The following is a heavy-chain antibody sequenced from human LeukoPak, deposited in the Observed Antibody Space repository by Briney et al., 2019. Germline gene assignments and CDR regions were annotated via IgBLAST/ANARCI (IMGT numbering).Heavy chain of an antibody. CDR1: GFTFSSYS. Sequence: GGSLRLSCAASGFTFSSYSMNWVRQAPGRGLEWVSSISSSSSYIYYADSVKGRFTISRDNAKNSLYLQMNSLRAEDTAVYYCATSSPQLERRGFYYYYYMDVWGKGTTVTVSS. CDR2: ISSSSSYI. D-gene: IGHD1-1*01. J-gene: IGHJ6*03. V-gene: IGHV3-21*01. CDR3: ATSSPQLERRGFYYYYYMDV.